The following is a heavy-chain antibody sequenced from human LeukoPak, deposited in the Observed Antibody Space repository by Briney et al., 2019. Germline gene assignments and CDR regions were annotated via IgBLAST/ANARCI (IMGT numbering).Heavy chain of an antibody. V-gene: IGHV3-48*03. D-gene: IGHD2-2*01. CDR2: ISSSGSTK. CDR1: GFMFSRYE. Sequence: GGSLRLSCAASGFMFSRYEMNWVRQAPGKGLEWVSYISSSGSTKYNADSVKGRFTISRDNAKNSLYLQMNSLRAEDTAVYYCARGRPIVVVPAALDYWGQGTLVTVSS. J-gene: IGHJ4*02. CDR3: ARGRPIVVVPAALDY.